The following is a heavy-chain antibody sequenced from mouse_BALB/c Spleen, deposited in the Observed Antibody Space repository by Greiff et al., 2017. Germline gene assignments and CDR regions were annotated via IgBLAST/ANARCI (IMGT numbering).Heavy chain of an antibody. Sequence: QVQLQQSAAELARPGASVKMSCKASGYTFTSYTMHWVKQRPGQGLEWIGYINPSSGYTEYNQKFKDKTTLTADKSSSTAYMQLSSLTSEDSAVYYCARSDYYDPFFAYWGQGTLVTVSA. J-gene: IGHJ3*01. D-gene: IGHD2-4*01. CDR2: INPSSGYT. V-gene: IGHV1-4*02. CDR1: GYTFTSYT. CDR3: ARSDYYDPFFAY.